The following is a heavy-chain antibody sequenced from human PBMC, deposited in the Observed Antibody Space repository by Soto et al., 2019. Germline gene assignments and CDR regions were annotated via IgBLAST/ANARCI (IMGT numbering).Heavy chain of an antibody. Sequence: QDQLLQSGAEVKKPGASVTVSCKASGYSFTNYGITWVRQAPGQGLEWMGWISAFNGNTHYAQKLQGRVTRTTDASTSTVYMQLRSLRSDDTAVYYCARDRGVAPPVAGNTHYYYYMDVWGKGTTVTVSS. CDR3: ARDRGVAPPVAGNTHYYYYMDV. J-gene: IGHJ6*03. CDR2: ISAFNGNT. V-gene: IGHV1-18*01. CDR1: GYSFTNYG. D-gene: IGHD6-19*01.